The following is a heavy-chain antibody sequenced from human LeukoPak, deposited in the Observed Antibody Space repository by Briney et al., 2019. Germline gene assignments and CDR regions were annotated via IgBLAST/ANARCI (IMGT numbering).Heavy chain of an antibody. CDR1: GFTFDDYA. D-gene: IGHD3-22*01. V-gene: IGHV3-9*03. J-gene: IGHJ3*02. CDR3: AKDLVVGISGGAVDI. Sequence: PGGSLRLSCAASGFTFDDYAMHWVRQAPGKGLEWVSGISWNSGSIGYADSVKGRFTISRDNAKNSLYLQMNSLRAEDMALYYCAKDLVVGISGGAVDIWGQGTMVTVSS. CDR2: ISWNSGSI.